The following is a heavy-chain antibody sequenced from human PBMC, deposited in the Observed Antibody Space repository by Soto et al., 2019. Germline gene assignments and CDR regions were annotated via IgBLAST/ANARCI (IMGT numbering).Heavy chain of an antibody. CDR3: AKDQDLRYSSSGSLYYYYYGMDV. CDR1: GFTFSSYA. V-gene: IGHV3-23*01. J-gene: IGHJ6*02. CDR2: ISGSGGST. Sequence: GGSLRLSCAASGFTFSSYAMSWVRQAPGKGLEWVSAISGSGGSTYYADSVKGRFTISRDNSKNTLYLQMNSLRAEDTAVYYCAKDQDLRYSSSGSLYYYYYGMDVWAQGTTVTVS. D-gene: IGHD6-13*01.